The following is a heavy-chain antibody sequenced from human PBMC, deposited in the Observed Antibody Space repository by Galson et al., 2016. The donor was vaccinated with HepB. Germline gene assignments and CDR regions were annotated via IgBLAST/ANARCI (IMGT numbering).Heavy chain of an antibody. CDR1: GFTFSSYC. V-gene: IGHV3-30*18. CDR2: RSSAGSTS. D-gene: IGHD4-17*01. CDR3: AKSGRYYGVDHFDY. J-gene: IGHJ4*02. Sequence: SLRLSCAASGFTFSSYCMHWVRQAPGKGLEWVAPRSSAGSTSYYADSVKGRFIISRDKSENTLYLQMNSLRAEDTAVYYCAKSGRYYGVDHFDYWGQGTLVTVSS.